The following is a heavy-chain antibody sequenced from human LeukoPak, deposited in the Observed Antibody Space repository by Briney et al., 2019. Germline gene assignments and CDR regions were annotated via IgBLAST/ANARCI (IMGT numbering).Heavy chain of an antibody. V-gene: IGHV5-51*01. D-gene: IGHD2-2*01. CDR2: IYPGDYET. CDR1: GYTFSNSI. CDR3: ARLPAASAMRGDY. J-gene: IGHJ4*02. Sequence: GESLEISCQGSGYTFSNSIIGWVRQMPGKGLEWMGIIYPGDYETRYSPSFQDQVTISADKSISTAYLQCSSLRASDTAMYYCARLPAASAMRGDYWGQGTLVTVSS.